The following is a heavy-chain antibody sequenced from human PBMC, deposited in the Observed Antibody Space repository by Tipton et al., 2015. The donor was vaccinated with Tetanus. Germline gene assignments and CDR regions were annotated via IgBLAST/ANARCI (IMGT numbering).Heavy chain of an antibody. V-gene: IGHV4-4*07. J-gene: IGHJ4*02. CDR2: IYTSGST. CDR3: ARLGYYILTGFHYDS. CDR1: GGSISSYY. Sequence: TLSLTCTVSGGSISSYYWSWIRQPAGKGLEWIGHIYTSGSTNYNPSLKSRFTISVDTSKNQFSLKLSSVTAADTAVYYCARLGYYILTGFHYDSWGQGTLVTVSS. D-gene: IGHD3-9*01.